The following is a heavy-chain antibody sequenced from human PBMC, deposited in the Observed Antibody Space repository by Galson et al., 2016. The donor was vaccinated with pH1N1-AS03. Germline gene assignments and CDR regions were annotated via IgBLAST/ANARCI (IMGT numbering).Heavy chain of an antibody. V-gene: IGHV1-18*04. CDR2: VTVSSGIT. Sequence: SVKVSCKASGYAFKNYGISWIRQAPGQGLEWMGRVTVSSGITNYAQKVQGRVTMTTDTSTNTAYMELRSLTSDDTAVYSCARDRSTGYYGAPDYWGQGTLVTVSS. D-gene: IGHD3-22*01. J-gene: IGHJ4*02. CDR1: GYAFKNYG. CDR3: ARDRSTGYYGAPDY.